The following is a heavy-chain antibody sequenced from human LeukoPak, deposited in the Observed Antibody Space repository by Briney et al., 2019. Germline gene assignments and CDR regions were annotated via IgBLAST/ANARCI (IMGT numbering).Heavy chain of an antibody. Sequence: SQTLSLTCTASGGSNSSGGYYWRWVRQQPGKGLEWIVYIYYSGSTYYTPSPKTRVTISVDTSKNQFSLKLSSVTAADTAVYYCAREEYTTVTFDYWGQGTLVTVSS. CDR1: GGSNSSGGYY. D-gene: IGHD4-17*01. J-gene: IGHJ4*02. CDR2: IYYSGST. V-gene: IGHV4-31*03. CDR3: AREEYTTVTFDY.